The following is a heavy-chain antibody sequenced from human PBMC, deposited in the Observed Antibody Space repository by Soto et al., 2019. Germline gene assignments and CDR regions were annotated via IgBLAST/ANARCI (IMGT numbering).Heavy chain of an antibody. CDR3: ARLHGYSSGWYDY. CDR1: GYTFSSNG. D-gene: IGHD6-19*01. J-gene: IGHJ4*02. CDR2: ISTFNGNA. Sequence: QVQLVQSGAEVKKPGASVKVSCKASGYTFSSNGVSRARQAPGQGLEWMGWISTFNGNAHYAQKFHGRVTMTTDKSTNTAYMELTSLISDDTAVYYCARLHGYSSGWYDYWGQGTLVTVSS. V-gene: IGHV1-18*04.